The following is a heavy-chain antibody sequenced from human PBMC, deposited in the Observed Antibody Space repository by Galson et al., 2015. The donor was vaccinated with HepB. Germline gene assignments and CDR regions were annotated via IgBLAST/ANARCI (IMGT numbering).Heavy chain of an antibody. CDR2: IYSGGNT. Sequence: SLRLSCAASGFIVSDHYMSWVRQAPGKGLEWVSVIYSGGNTAYAGSVKGRFTISRDNSKNTLYLQMNSLRAEDTTVYFCARDKGRGLSDYWGQGTLVTVSS. J-gene: IGHJ4*02. CDR3: ARDKGRGLSDY. D-gene: IGHD3-16*02. CDR1: GFIVSDHY. V-gene: IGHV3-53*01.